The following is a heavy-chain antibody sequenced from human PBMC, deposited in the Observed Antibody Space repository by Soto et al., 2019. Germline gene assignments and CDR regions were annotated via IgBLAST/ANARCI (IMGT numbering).Heavy chain of an antibody. V-gene: IGHV4-59*08. Sequence: SETLSLTCTVSGGSISSYYWSWIRQPPGKGLEWIGYIYYSGSTNYNPSLKSRVTISVDTSKNQFSLKLSSVTAADTAVYYCARHGDYDFWSGYISCWGQGTLVTVPS. J-gene: IGHJ4*02. CDR3: ARHGDYDFWSGYISC. CDR1: GGSISSYY. CDR2: IYYSGST. D-gene: IGHD3-3*01.